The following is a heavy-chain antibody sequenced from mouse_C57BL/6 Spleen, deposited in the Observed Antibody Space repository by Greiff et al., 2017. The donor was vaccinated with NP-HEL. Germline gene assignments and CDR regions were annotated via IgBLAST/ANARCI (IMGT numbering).Heavy chain of an antibody. CDR3: TRDEGGTGYFDV. D-gene: IGHD3-1*01. J-gene: IGHJ1*03. V-gene: IGHV5-9-1*02. Sequence: EVQLVESGEGLVKPGGSLKLSCAASGFTFSSYAMSWVRQTPEKRLEWVAYISSGGDYLYYADTVKGRFTISRDNARNTLYLQMSSLKSEDTAMYYCTRDEGGTGYFDVWGTGTTVTVSS. CDR2: ISSGGDYL. CDR1: GFTFSSYA.